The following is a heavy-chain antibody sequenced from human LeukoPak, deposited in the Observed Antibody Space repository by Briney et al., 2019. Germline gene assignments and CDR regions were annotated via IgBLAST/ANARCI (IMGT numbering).Heavy chain of an antibody. CDR3: AKGKVLRFLEWSFDY. D-gene: IGHD3-3*01. Sequence: GGSLRLSCAASGFTFSSYGMHWVRQAPGKGLEWVAFIRYDGSNKYYADSVKGRFTISRDNSKNTLYLQMNSLRAEDTAVYYCAKGKVLRFLEWSFDYWGQGTLVTVSS. V-gene: IGHV3-30*02. J-gene: IGHJ4*02. CDR2: IRYDGSNK. CDR1: GFTFSSYG.